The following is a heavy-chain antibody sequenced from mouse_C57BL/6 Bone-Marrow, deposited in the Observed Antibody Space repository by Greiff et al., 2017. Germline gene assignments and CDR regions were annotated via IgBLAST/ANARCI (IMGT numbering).Heavy chain of an antibody. CDR1: YFAFMASA. CDR2: FNMYSDAT. CDR3: ARRGTLDSSGTLDY. J-gene: IGHJ4*01. Sequence: LKQSGAELVRPGSSVKLSCKDSYFAFMASAMHWVKQRPGHGLEWIGSFNMYSDATEYSENFNGKATFTATTSSITAYMELSSLTSEDSAVYYCARRGTLDSSGTLDYWGQGTSVTVSS. D-gene: IGHD3-2*02. V-gene: IGHV1-49*01.